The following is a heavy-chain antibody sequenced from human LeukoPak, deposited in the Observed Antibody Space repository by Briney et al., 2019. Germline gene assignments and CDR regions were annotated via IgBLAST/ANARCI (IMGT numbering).Heavy chain of an antibody. V-gene: IGHV3-11*04. CDR2: ISSGGSTI. Sequence: GGSLRLSCAASGFTFSDYYMSWIRQAPGKGLEWISYISSGGSTIYYADSVKGRFTISRDNAKNSLYLQMNSLRAEDTAVYYCASVSPKGTLFDYWGQGTLVTVSS. CDR1: GFTFSDYY. CDR3: ASVSPKGTLFDY. J-gene: IGHJ4*02.